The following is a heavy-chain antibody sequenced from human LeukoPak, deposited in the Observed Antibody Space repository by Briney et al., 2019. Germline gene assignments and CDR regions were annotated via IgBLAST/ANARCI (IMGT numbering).Heavy chain of an antibody. J-gene: IGHJ5*02. CDR1: GFTVSSNY. CDR2: IYSGGST. Sequence: GGSLRLSCAASGFTVSSNYMSWVRQAPGKGLEWVSVIYSGGSTYYADSVKGRFTISRDNAKNSLYLQMNSLRAEDTAVYYCARDGEGWFDPWGQGTLVTVSS. CDR3: ARDGEGWFDP. D-gene: IGHD3-10*01. V-gene: IGHV3-53*01.